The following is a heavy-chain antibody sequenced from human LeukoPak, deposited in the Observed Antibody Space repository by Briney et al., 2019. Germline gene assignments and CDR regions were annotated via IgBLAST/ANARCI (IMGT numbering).Heavy chain of an antibody. Sequence: GESLKISCKGSGYIFTSYWIGWVRQMPGKGLEWMGIIYPGDSDTRYSPSFQGQVTISADKSISTAYLQWSSLKASDTATYYCARRGLYGSGTYYADYWGQGTLLTVSS. CDR2: IYPGDSDT. D-gene: IGHD3-10*01. V-gene: IGHV5-51*01. CDR3: ARRGLYGSGTYYADY. J-gene: IGHJ4*02. CDR1: GYIFTSYW.